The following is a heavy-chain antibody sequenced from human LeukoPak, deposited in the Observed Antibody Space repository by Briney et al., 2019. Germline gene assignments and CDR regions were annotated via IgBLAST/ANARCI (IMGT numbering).Heavy chain of an antibody. CDR3: ARDFWFGELRYYFDY. V-gene: IGHV3-30-3*01. CDR1: GFTFTNYA. Sequence: GGSLRLSCAASGFTFTNYALHWVRQAPGKGLEWVAVISYDGTNKYYADSVKGRFTISRDNSKNTLYLQMNSLRAEDTAVYYCARDFWFGELRYYFDYWGQGTLVTVSS. CDR2: ISYDGTNK. D-gene: IGHD3-10*01. J-gene: IGHJ4*02.